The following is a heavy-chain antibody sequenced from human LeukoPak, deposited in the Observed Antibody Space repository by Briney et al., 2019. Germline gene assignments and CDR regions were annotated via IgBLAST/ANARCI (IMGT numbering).Heavy chain of an antibody. CDR1: GGSISSGGNS. CDR3: ARYGSGSYYNGNDAFDI. J-gene: IGHJ3*02. D-gene: IGHD3-10*01. Sequence: SQTLSLTCAVSGGSISSGGNSWSWIRQPPGKGLEWIGRIYTSGSTNYNPSLKSRVTMSADTSKNQFSLKLSSVTAADTAVYYCARYGSGSYYNGNDAFDIWGQGTMVTVSS. CDR2: IYTSGST. V-gene: IGHV4-61*02.